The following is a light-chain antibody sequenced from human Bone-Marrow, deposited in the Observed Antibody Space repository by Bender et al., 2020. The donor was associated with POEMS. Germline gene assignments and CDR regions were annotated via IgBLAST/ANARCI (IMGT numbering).Light chain of an antibody. J-gene: IGLJ3*02. V-gene: IGLV2-8*01. CDR3: ASYAGSIAVV. Sequence: QSALTQPPSASGSPGQSVTISCIGTRSDVGAYEFVSWYQQQPGKAPTLLIYEVSLRPPGVPDRFSGSKSGNTASLTVSGLQAEDEADYFCASYAGSIAVVFGGGTRLTVL. CDR2: EVS. CDR1: RSDVGAYEF.